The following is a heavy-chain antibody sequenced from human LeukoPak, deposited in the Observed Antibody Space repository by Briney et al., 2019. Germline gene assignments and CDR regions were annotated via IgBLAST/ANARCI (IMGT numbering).Heavy chain of an antibody. CDR2: ISSGGSTI. Sequence: PGGFLRLSCAASGFTFRNYEMNWVRQAPGKGLEWVSFISSGGSTIHYADSVKGRFTISRDNAKNSLYLQMNSLRAEDTAVYYCARDGRYCGGGFCYPHWGQGTLVTVSS. CDR1: GFTFRNYE. V-gene: IGHV3-48*03. CDR3: ARDGRYCGGGFCYPH. J-gene: IGHJ4*02. D-gene: IGHD2-15*01.